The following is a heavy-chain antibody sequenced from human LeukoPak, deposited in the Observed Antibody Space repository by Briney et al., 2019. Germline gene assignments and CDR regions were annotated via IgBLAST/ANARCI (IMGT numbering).Heavy chain of an antibody. J-gene: IGHJ6*03. CDR3: ARGARRRDGYNYGYYYYMDV. CDR1: GGSFSGYY. Sequence: SETLSLTCAVYGGSFSGYYWSWIRQPPGKGLEWIGEIYHSGSTNYNPSLKSRVTISVDTSKNQFSLKLSSVTAAATAVYYCARGARRRDGYNYGYYYYMDVWGKGTTVTVSS. D-gene: IGHD5-24*01. CDR2: IYHSGST. V-gene: IGHV4-34*01.